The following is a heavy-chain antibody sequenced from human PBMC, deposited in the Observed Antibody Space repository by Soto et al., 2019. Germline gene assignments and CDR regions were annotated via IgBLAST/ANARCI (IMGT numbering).Heavy chain of an antibody. D-gene: IGHD2-21*01. V-gene: IGHV4-61*01. Sequence: PSETLSLTCTVSGGSVSSGSYYWSWIRQPPGKGLEWIGYIYYSGSTNYNPSLKSRVTISVDTSKNQFSLKLSSVTAADTAVYYCAREGYDIVGDVWGQGTTVTVSS. CDR3: AREGYDIVGDV. CDR1: GGSVSSGSYY. J-gene: IGHJ6*02. CDR2: IYYSGST.